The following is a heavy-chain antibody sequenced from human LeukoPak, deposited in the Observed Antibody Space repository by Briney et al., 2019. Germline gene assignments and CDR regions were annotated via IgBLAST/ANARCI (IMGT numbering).Heavy chain of an antibody. CDR3: ARGDDSGYYDYFDY. Sequence: SVKVSCKASGGTFSSYAISWVRQAPGQGLEWMGGIIPIFGTANYAQKFQGRVTITADESTSTAYMELSSLRSEDTAVYYCARGDDSGYYDYFDYWGQGALVTVSS. V-gene: IGHV1-69*13. D-gene: IGHD3-22*01. CDR2: IIPIFGTA. CDR1: GGTFSSYA. J-gene: IGHJ4*02.